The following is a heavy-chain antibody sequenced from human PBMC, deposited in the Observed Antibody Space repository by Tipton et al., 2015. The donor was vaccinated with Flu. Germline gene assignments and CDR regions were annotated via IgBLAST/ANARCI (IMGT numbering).Heavy chain of an antibody. CDR3: ASSLLVVYASIDY. CDR2: IRHSGST. J-gene: IGHJ4*02. CDR1: GYSISSGYY. Sequence: TLSLTCTVSGYSISSGYYWGWIRQPPGKGLGWIGSIRHSGSTYYNPSLKSRVTISVDTSKNQFSLKLSSVTAADTAVYYCASSLLVVYASIDYWGQGTLVTVSS. D-gene: IGHD2-8*02. V-gene: IGHV4-38-2*02.